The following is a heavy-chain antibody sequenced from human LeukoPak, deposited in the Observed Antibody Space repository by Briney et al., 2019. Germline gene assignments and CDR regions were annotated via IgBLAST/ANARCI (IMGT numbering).Heavy chain of an antibody. CDR1: GFTFSDYS. CDR2: ISSTNSAI. CDR3: AKSHCGSFSCSRAEF. J-gene: IGHJ4*02. Sequence: EGSLRLSCVASGFTFSDYSMNWVRQAPGEGVEWISYISSTNSAIYYADSVKGRFTISRDNAKNTLYLQMNSLRDEDTAVYYCAKSHCGSFSCSRAEFWGQGTLVTVSS. V-gene: IGHV3-48*02. D-gene: IGHD2-2*01.